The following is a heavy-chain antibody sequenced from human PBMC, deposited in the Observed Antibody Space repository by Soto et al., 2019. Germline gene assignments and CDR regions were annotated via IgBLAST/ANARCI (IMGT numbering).Heavy chain of an antibody. Sequence: GGSLRLSCAASGFTFSSYGMHWVRQAPGKGLEWVAVIWYDGSNKYYADSVKGRFTISRDNSKNTLYLQMNSLRAEDTAVYYCARESSIAARPDFRSAFDIWGQGTMVTVSS. CDR3: ARESSIAARPDFRSAFDI. J-gene: IGHJ3*02. D-gene: IGHD6-6*01. V-gene: IGHV3-33*01. CDR1: GFTFSSYG. CDR2: IWYDGSNK.